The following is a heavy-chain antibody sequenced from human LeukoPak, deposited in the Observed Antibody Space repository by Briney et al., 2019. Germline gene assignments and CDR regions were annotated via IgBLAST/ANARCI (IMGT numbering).Heavy chain of an antibody. Sequence: GGSLRLSCAAAGLTFSSYDMHWVRQATGKGLEWVSAIGTAGDTYYPGSVKGRFTISRENAKNSLYLQMNSLRAGDTAVYYCARALRYDSSGPTDAFDIWGQGTMVTVSS. CDR2: IGTAGDT. D-gene: IGHD3-22*01. V-gene: IGHV3-13*01. J-gene: IGHJ3*02. CDR1: GLTFSSYD. CDR3: ARALRYDSSGPTDAFDI.